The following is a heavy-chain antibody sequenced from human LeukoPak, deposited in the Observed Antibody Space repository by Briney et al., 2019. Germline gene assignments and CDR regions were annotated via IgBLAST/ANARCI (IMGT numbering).Heavy chain of an antibody. CDR2: IYYSGST. J-gene: IGHJ5*02. V-gene: IGHV4-39*01. CDR3: ARYYRPIHWFDP. Sequence: PSETLSLTCTVSGGSISSSSYYWGWIRQPPGKGLELIGSIYYSGSTYYNPSLKSRVTISVDTSKNQFSLKLSSVTAADTAVYYCARYYRPIHWFDPWGQGTLVTVSS. D-gene: IGHD1-26*01. CDR1: GGSISSSSYY.